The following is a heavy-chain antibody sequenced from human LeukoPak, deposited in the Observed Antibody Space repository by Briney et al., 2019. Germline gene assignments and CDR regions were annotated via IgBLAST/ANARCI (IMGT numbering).Heavy chain of an antibody. CDR2: ISYDGSNK. Sequence: GGSLRLSCAASGFTFSSYAMHWVRQAPGKGLEWVAVISYDGSNKYYADSVKGRFTISRDNSKNTLYLQMNSLRAEDTAVYYRAKIPTYYGDSAIFDYWGQGTLVTVSS. CDR3: AKIPTYYGDSAIFDY. V-gene: IGHV3-30*04. J-gene: IGHJ4*02. CDR1: GFTFSSYA. D-gene: IGHD4-17*01.